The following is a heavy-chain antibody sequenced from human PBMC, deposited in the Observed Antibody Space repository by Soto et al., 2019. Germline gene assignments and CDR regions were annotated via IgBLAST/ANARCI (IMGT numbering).Heavy chain of an antibody. V-gene: IGHV6-1*01. D-gene: IGHD2-15*01. CDR3: ARSAYYCSGGSCYPYYGMDV. Sequence: PSQTLSLTCAISGDSVSSNSAAWNWIRQSPSRGLEWLGRTYYRSKWYNDYAVSVKSRITISPDTSKNQFSLQLNSVTPEDTAVYYCARSAYYCSGGSCYPYYGMDVWGQGTTVTVSS. CDR1: GDSVSSNSAA. CDR2: TYYRSKWYN. J-gene: IGHJ6*02.